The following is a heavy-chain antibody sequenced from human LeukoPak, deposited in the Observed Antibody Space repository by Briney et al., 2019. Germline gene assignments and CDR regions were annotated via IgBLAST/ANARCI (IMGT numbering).Heavy chain of an antibody. CDR1: GGTFSSYA. Sequence: SVKVSCKASGGTFSSYAISWVRKAPGQGLEWMGGIIPIFGTANYAQKFQGRVTITTDESTSTAYMELSSLRSEDTAVYYCARGSRSIYDILTGPLDYWGQGTLVTVSS. J-gene: IGHJ4*02. D-gene: IGHD3-9*01. CDR3: ARGSRSIYDILTGPLDY. V-gene: IGHV1-69*05. CDR2: IIPIFGTA.